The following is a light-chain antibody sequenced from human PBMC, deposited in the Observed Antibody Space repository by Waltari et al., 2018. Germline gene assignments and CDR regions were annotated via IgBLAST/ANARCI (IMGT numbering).Light chain of an antibody. CDR2: DAS. V-gene: IGKV3-11*01. CDR3: QQRSNWPLT. Sequence: EIVLTQSPAPLSLSPGERAPLPCRASQSVSSYLAWYQQKPGQAPRLLIYDASNRATGIPARFSGSGSGTDFTLTISSLEPEDFAVYYCQQRSNWPLTFGQGTRLEIK. J-gene: IGKJ5*01. CDR1: QSVSSY.